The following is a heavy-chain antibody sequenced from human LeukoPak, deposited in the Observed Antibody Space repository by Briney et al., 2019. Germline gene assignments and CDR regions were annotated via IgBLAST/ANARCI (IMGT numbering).Heavy chain of an antibody. J-gene: IGHJ4*02. D-gene: IGHD6-19*01. CDR3: AKPAISSRGWYYDY. V-gene: IGHV3-23*01. CDR1: GFTFSSYG. CDR2: LSGSGGST. Sequence: GGSLRLSCAASGFTFSSYGMSWVRQAPGKGLEWVSSLSGSGGSTYYADSVKGRFTISRDNSKNTLYLQMNSLRAEDTAVYYCAKPAISSRGWYYDYWGQGTLVTVSS.